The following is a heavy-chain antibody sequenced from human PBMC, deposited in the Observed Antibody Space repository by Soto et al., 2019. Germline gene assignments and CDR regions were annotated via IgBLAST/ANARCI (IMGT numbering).Heavy chain of an antibody. Sequence: QVQPVQSGAEVKKPGSSVKVSCKASGGSFSNYAISWGRQAPGQGLEWMGGSIPIFGTPNYAQKLQGRVPITADESTITAYMELSSLRSADTAVYYCVARRYCSGGTSPDYFDYWGQGTLVIVSS. CDR1: GGSFSNYA. D-gene: IGHD2-15*01. V-gene: IGHV1-69*01. J-gene: IGHJ4*02. CDR2: SIPIFGTP. CDR3: VARRYCSGGTSPDYFDY.